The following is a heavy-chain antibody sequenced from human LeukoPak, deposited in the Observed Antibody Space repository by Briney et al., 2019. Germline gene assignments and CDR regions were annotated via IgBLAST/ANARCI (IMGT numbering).Heavy chain of an antibody. CDR3: ARGPYYDSSGYVVDY. D-gene: IGHD3-22*01. V-gene: IGHV1-8*03. Sequence: ASLKVSCKASGFTFTSYDINWVRQATGQGLEWMGWMNPNSGNTGYAQKFQGRVTITRNTSISTAYRELRSLKSEDTAVYYCARGPYYDSSGYVVDYWGQGTLVTVSS. CDR1: GFTFTSYD. J-gene: IGHJ4*02. CDR2: MNPNSGNT.